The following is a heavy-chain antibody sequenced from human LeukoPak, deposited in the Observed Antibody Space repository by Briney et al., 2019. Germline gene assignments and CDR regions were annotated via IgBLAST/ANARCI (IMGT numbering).Heavy chain of an antibody. CDR3: ARAQPYSSSSKFNWFDP. Sequence: PSETLSLTCAVYGVSFSGYYWSWIRQPPGKGLEWIGEINHSGSTNYNPSLKSRVTISVDTSKNQFSLKLSSVTAADTAVYYCARAQPYSSSSKFNWFDPWGQGTLVTVSS. J-gene: IGHJ5*02. D-gene: IGHD6-13*01. CDR2: INHSGST. CDR1: GVSFSGYY. V-gene: IGHV4-34*01.